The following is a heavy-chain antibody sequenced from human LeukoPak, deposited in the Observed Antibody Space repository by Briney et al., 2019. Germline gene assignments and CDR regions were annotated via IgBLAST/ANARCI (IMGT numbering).Heavy chain of an antibody. J-gene: IGHJ3*02. CDR1: GFTVSSNY. V-gene: IGHV3-53*01. CDR2: FYSGGST. CDR3: ARGRAGYAFDI. D-gene: IGHD6-13*01. Sequence: GGSLRLSCAASGFTVSSNYMSWVRQAPGKGLEWVSVFYSGGSTYYADSVKGRFTISRDNSKNTLYLQMNSLRAEDTAVYYCARGRAGYAFDIWGQGTMVTVSS.